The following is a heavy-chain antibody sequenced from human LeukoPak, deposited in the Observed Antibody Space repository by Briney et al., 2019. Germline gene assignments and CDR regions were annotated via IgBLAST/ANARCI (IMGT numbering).Heavy chain of an antibody. D-gene: IGHD3-9*01. J-gene: IGHJ4*02. V-gene: IGHV4-38-2*02. CDR3: ARGPQRGYFEPYYFDY. Sequence: SETLSLTCTVSGYSITSDYYWGWIRQPPGKGLEWIGSFYHGGSTYYNPSLKSRVTISVDTSKNQFSLKLSSVTAADTAVYYCARGPQRGYFEPYYFDYWGQGTLVTVSS. CDR1: GYSITSDYY. CDR2: FYHGGST.